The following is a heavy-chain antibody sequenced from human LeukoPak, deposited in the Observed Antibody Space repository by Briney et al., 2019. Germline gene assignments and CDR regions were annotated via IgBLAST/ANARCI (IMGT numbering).Heavy chain of an antibody. V-gene: IGHV4-4*07. Sequence: PSETLSLTCTVSGGSISSYYWSCIRQPAGKGLEWIGRVYTSGSTNYNPSLKSPVTMSVDTSKNQFSLKLSSVTAADTAVYYCARDLDYYDSSGYYDDAFDIWGQGTMVTVSS. CDR2: VYTSGST. J-gene: IGHJ3*02. CDR1: GGSISSYY. CDR3: ARDLDYYDSSGYYDDAFDI. D-gene: IGHD3-22*01.